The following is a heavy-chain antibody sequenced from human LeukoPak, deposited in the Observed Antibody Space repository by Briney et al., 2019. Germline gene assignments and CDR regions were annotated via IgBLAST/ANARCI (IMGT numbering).Heavy chain of an antibody. D-gene: IGHD1-26*01. CDR2: ISSSGDSI. Sequence: GGSLRLSCAASGFSLTTYEMNWVRQAPGKGLEWVSYISSSGDSIYYADSVKGRFTISRDNAKNSLYLQMNSLRAEDTAVYYCARAPPGAPFDPWGQGTLVTVSS. J-gene: IGHJ5*02. CDR1: GFSLTTYE. CDR3: ARAPPGAPFDP. V-gene: IGHV3-48*03.